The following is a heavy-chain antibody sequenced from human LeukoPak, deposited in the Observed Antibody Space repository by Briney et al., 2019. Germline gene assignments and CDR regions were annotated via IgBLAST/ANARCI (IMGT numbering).Heavy chain of an antibody. Sequence: GGSLRLSCAASGFTFTTYAMSWVRQAPGKGLKWVSTITTGGPNTYYADSVKGRFTVSRDDSKNTLYLQMNSLRAEDTAVYYCAKDGGLWVSAHWGDSWGRGTLVTVSS. V-gene: IGHV3-23*01. CDR1: GFTFTTYA. D-gene: IGHD7-27*01. CDR2: ITTGGPNT. J-gene: IGHJ4*02. CDR3: AKDGGLWVSAHWGDS.